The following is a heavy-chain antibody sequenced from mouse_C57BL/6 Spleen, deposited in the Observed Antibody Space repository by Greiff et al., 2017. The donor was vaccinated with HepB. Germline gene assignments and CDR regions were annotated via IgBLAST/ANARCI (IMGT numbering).Heavy chain of an antibody. CDR2: IYPRSGNT. CDR1: GYTFTSYG. D-gene: IGHD1-1*01. CDR3: AIRLSSHYAIDY. J-gene: IGHJ4*01. Sequence: QVQLQQSGAELARPGASVKLSCKASGYTFTSYGISWVKQRTGQGLEWIGKIYPRSGNTYYNEKFKGKATLTADKSSSTAYMELRSLTSEDSAVYVCAIRLSSHYAIDYWGQGTSVTVSS. V-gene: IGHV1-81*01.